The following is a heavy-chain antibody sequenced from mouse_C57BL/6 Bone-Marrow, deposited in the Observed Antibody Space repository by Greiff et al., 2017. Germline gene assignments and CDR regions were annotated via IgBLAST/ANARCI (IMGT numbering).Heavy chain of an antibody. CDR1: GFTFSSYA. CDR2: ISDGGSYT. V-gene: IGHV5-4*03. Sequence: EVMLVESGGGLVKPGGSLKLSCAASGFTFSSYAMSWVRQTPEKRLEWVATISDGGSYTYYPDNVKGRFTISRDNAKNNLYLQMSHLKSEDTAMYYCARRGDYFDYGGQGTTLTVSS. J-gene: IGHJ2*01. CDR3: ARRGDYFDY.